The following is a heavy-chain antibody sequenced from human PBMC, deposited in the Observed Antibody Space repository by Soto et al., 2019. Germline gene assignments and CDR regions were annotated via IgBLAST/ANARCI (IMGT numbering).Heavy chain of an antibody. J-gene: IGHJ5*02. Sequence: LSLTCTVSGGAINSYYWTWIRQPAGKGLEWIGRIYSSGSTKYNPSLQSRVTMSLDTSKNQFSLRLTSVTAADTAVYYCARGQRFSDWFDPWGQGTLVTVSS. V-gene: IGHV4-4*07. D-gene: IGHD3-3*01. CDR3: ARGQRFSDWFDP. CDR2: IYSSGST. CDR1: GGAINSYY.